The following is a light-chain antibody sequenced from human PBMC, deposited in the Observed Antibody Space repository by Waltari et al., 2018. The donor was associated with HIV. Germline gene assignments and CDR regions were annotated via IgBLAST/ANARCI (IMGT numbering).Light chain of an antibody. Sequence: QSVLTQPPSVSGAPGQRVTISCTGSSPHIGAGSDVHWSQQLPGTAHNHLIYANINRPSGVPDRFSGSKSGSSASLAITGLQAEDEAHYYCQSFDSSLTTSGVIFGGGTKLTVL. CDR2: ANI. CDR1: SPHIGAGSD. CDR3: QSFDSSLTTSGVI. J-gene: IGLJ2*01. V-gene: IGLV1-40*01.